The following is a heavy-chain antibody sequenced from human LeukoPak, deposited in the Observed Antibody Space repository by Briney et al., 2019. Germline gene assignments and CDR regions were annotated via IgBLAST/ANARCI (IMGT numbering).Heavy chain of an antibody. D-gene: IGHD5-18*01. J-gene: IGHJ4*02. CDR1: GYTFTSYD. Sequence: ASVKVSRKASGYTFTSYDINWVRQATGQGLEWMGWMNPNSGNTGYAQKFQGRVTMTRNTSISTAYMELSSLRSEDTAVYYCAIHADTAMVLIDYWGQGTLVTVSS. V-gene: IGHV1-8*01. CDR2: MNPNSGNT. CDR3: AIHADTAMVLIDY.